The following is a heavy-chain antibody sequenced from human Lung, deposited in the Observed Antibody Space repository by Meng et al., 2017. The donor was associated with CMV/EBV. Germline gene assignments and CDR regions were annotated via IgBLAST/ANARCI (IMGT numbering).Heavy chain of an antibody. D-gene: IGHD2-2*01. CDR3: ARSASTVVWFDP. V-gene: IGHV4-38-2*02. J-gene: IGHJ5*02. CDR1: GYSISSGYY. CDR2: IYHSGST. Sequence: LXCTVSGYSISSGYYWGWIRQPPGKGLEWIGSIYHSGSTYYSPSLKSRVTISVDTSKNQFSLKVSSVTAADTAVYHCARSASTVVWFDPWGQGTLVTVSS.